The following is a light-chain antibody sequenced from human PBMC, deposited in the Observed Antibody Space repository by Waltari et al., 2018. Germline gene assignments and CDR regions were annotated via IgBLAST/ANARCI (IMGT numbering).Light chain of an antibody. CDR2: WAS. J-gene: IGKJ1*01. Sequence: DIVMTQSPDPLAVSLGERATINCKSSNSVFNSSNNNNYLAWFQQQPGQPPRLLIYWASTRESGVPDRFSGSGSGTDFTLTVSSLQAEDVAVYYCQQYYSSPRTFGQGTKVEIK. CDR1: NSVFNSSNNNNY. V-gene: IGKV4-1*01. CDR3: QQYYSSPRT.